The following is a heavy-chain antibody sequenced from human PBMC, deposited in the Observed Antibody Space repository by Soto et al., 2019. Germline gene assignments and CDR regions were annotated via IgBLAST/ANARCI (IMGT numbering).Heavy chain of an antibody. CDR2: IYYAGAT. J-gene: IGHJ4*02. V-gene: IGHV4-39*01. Sequence: SETLSLTCTVSGGSISSISYHWGWIRQPPGKGLEWIGTIYYAGATYYNPSLKSRVTISVATSKNQFSLKLSSVTAADTAVYYCARTLIEYASSSSFDYWGQGTLVTVAS. CDR3: ARTLIEYASSSSFDY. D-gene: IGHD6-6*01. CDR1: GGSISSISYH.